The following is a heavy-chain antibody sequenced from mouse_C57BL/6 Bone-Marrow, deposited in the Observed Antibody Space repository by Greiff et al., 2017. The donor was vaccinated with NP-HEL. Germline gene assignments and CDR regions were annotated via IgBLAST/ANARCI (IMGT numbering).Heavy chain of an antibody. J-gene: IGHJ2*01. V-gene: IGHV1-52*01. Sequence: QVQLQQPGAELVRPGSSVKLSCKASGYTFTSYWMHWVKQRPIQGLEWIGNIDPSDSDTHYNQKFKDKATMTVDKSSSTAYMQLSSLTSEDSAVYYCARGTWDFDYWGQGTTLTVSS. CDR3: ARGTWDFDY. CDR2: IDPSDSDT. CDR1: GYTFTSYW. D-gene: IGHD2-14*01.